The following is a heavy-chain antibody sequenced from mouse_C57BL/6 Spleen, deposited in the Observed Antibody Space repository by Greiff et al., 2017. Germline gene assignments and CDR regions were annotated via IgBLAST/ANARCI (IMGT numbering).Heavy chain of an antibody. CDR2: IDTSDSET. V-gene: IGHV1-52*01. Sequence: VQLQQPGAELVRPGSSVKLSCKASGYTFTSYWMHWVKQRPIQGLEWIGNIDTSDSETHYNQKFKDKATLTVDKSSSTAYMQLSSLTSADSAVYYCARGEWYFDVWGTGTTVTVSS. CDR1: GYTFTSYW. CDR3: ARGEWYFDV. J-gene: IGHJ1*03.